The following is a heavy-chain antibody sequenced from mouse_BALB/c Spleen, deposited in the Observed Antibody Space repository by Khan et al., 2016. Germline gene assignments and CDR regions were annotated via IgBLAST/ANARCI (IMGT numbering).Heavy chain of an antibody. Sequence: EVQLQESGPGLVKPSQSLSLTCSVTGYSITSGYYWNWIRQFPGNKLEWMGYISYDGSNNYNPSLKNRISITRDTSKNQFFLKMNSVTTEDTATYYCARHYGSSYGWAMDYWGQGTSVTVSS. CDR3: ARHYGSSYGWAMDY. V-gene: IGHV3-6*02. J-gene: IGHJ4*01. CDR2: ISYDGSN. CDR1: GYSITSGYY. D-gene: IGHD1-1*01.